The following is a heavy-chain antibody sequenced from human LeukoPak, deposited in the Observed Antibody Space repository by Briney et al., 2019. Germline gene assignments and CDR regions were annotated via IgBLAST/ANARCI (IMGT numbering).Heavy chain of an antibody. J-gene: IGHJ4*02. CDR3: ARDLPTGTDYFDY. V-gene: IGHV3-7*01. D-gene: IGHD3-10*01. CDR1: GFTFNTYW. CDR2: IKQDGSEK. Sequence: QSGGSLRLSCAASGFTFNTYWMGWVRQAPGKGLEWVANIKQDGSEKYYVDSVTGRFTISRDNAKYSLYLQMNSLRAEHTAVYYCARDLPTGTDYFDYWGQGTLVTVSS.